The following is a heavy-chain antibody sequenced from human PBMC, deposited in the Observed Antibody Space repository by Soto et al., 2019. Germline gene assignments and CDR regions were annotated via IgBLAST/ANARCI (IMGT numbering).Heavy chain of an antibody. D-gene: IGHD2-2*01. J-gene: IGHJ4*02. V-gene: IGHV3-74*01. CDR3: TSAADQKPIDF. CDR2: ISVDGRST. Sequence: GGSLRLSCAASGFSLSDYWMHWVRQVPGKGLLWVSRISVDGRSTTYADSVKGRFTISRDNAKNTLYLQMDTVRAEDTAIYYCTSAADQKPIDFWGQGTLVTVSS. CDR1: GFSLSDYW.